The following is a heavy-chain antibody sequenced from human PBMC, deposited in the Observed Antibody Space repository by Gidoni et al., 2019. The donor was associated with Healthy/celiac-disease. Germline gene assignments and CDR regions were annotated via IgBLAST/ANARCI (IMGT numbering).Heavy chain of an antibody. CDR2: IIPIIGIA. D-gene: IGHD1-7*01. V-gene: IGHV1-69*02. CDR1: GGTFSSYT. CDR3: ARANNWNFGSGHYFDY. Sequence: QVQLVQSGAEVKKPGSSVKVSCKASGGTFSSYTISWVRQVPGQGLEWMGRIIPIIGIANYAQKFQGRVTITADKSTSTAYMELSSLRSEDTAVYYCARANNWNFGSGHYFDYWGQGTLVTVSS. J-gene: IGHJ4*02.